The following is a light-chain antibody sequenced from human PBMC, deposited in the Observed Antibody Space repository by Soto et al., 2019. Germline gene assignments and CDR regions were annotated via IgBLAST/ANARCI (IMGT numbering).Light chain of an antibody. CDR1: QSINYW. CDR3: QQYHSYPRT. J-gene: IGKJ1*01. CDR2: EAF. V-gene: IGKV1-5*03. Sequence: DIQMTQSPSTLSSSVGDRVTITCRTSQSINYWLAWYQQKPGKAPKLLVYEAFNLESGVPARFSGSGSGTDLTLTIHSLQPDHFGTYYCQQYHSYPRTFGQGTKVPIK.